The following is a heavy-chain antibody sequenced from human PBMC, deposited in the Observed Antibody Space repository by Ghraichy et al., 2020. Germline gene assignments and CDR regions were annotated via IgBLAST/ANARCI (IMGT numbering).Heavy chain of an antibody. Sequence: GGSLRLSCAASGFTFSSYGMHWVRQAPGKGLEWVALISYDGSNKYYADSVKGRFTIFRDNSKNTLYLQMNSLRPEDTAVYYCAKEGFGAFDIWGQGTMVTVSS. CDR2: ISYDGSNK. CDR3: AKEGFGAFDI. J-gene: IGHJ3*02. CDR1: GFTFSSYG. V-gene: IGHV3-30*18. D-gene: IGHD3-16*01.